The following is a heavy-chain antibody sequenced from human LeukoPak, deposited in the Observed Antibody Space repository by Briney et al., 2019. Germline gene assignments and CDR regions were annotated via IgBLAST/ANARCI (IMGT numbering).Heavy chain of an antibody. D-gene: IGHD5-24*01. V-gene: IGHV3-23*01. CDR3: AKGGAATMRDGYNYYYYYMEV. CDR2: ISGSGGHT. Sequence: GGSLRLSCAASGITFSSHAMSWVRQAPGKGLEWVSLISGSGGHTYYGDSVKGRFTISRDNSTNRLFLQMNSLRPEDTAVYYCAKGGAATMRDGYNYYYYYMEVWGRGTTVTVSS. CDR1: GITFSSHA. J-gene: IGHJ6*03.